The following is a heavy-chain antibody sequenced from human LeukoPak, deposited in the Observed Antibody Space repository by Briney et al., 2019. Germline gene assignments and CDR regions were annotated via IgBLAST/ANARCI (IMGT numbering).Heavy chain of an antibody. CDR2: ISSNGDST. V-gene: IGHV3-64*01. CDR1: GFTFSIYA. Sequence: PGGSLRLSCAGSGFTFSIYAMYWVRQAPGKGLENVAGISSNGDSTYYANSVKGRFTISRDNSKNTLVLQMGSLRAEDMAVYYCARGNVVGATRPFDYWGQGPLVTVSS. CDR3: ARGNVVGATRPFDY. J-gene: IGHJ4*02. D-gene: IGHD1-26*01.